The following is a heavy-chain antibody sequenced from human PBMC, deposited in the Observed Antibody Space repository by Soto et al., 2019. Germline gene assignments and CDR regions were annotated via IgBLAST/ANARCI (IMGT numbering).Heavy chain of an antibody. V-gene: IGHV3-23*01. CDR3: AKDILPVWPPHRLGYFDY. CDR2: ISGSGGST. Sequence: GGSLRLSCAASGFTFSSYAMSWVRQAPGKGLEWVSAISGSGGSTYYADSVKGRFTISRDNSKNTLYLQMNSLRAEDTAVYYCAKDILPVWPPHRLGYFDYWGQGTLVTVSS. J-gene: IGHJ4*02. D-gene: IGHD2-21*01. CDR1: GFTFSSYA.